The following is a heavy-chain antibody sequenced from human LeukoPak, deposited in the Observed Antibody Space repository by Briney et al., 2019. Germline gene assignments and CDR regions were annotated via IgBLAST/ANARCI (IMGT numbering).Heavy chain of an antibody. J-gene: IGHJ3*02. CDR3: ARDTHYYGSGSPAFDI. CDR1: GFTFITYS. D-gene: IGHD3-10*01. CDR2: ISSSSSTI. Sequence: GGSLRLSCAASGFTFITYSMNWVRQAPGKGLEWVSYISSSSSTIHYADSVKGRFTISRDNAKNSLHLQMNGLRAEDTAVYYCARDTHYYGSGSPAFDIWGQGTMVTVSS. V-gene: IGHV3-48*01.